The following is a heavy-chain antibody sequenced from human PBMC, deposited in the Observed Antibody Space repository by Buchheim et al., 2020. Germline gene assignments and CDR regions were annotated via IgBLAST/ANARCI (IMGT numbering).Heavy chain of an antibody. D-gene: IGHD2-2*01. CDR1: GYSFTDYW. J-gene: IGHJ4*02. V-gene: IGHV5-51*01. Sequence: EVQLVQSGAEVRKPGESLKISCEASGYSFTDYWIGWVRQMPGKGLAWMGMIFPRDSDMRYSPSFQGQVTISADKSISSAYLQWSSLKASDTAMYYCVRGSGYCTDTRCYLFDYWGQGTL. CDR3: VRGSGYCTDTRCYLFDY. CDR2: IFPRDSDM.